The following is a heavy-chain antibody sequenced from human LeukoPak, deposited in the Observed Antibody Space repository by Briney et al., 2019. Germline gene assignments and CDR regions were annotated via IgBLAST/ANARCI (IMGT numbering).Heavy chain of an antibody. CDR3: ARGWRNDYVWGSYRPLFDY. D-gene: IGHD3-16*02. CDR1: GGSFSGYY. CDR2: INHSGST. V-gene: IGHV4-34*01. Sequence: SETLSLTCAVYGGSFSGYYWSWIRQPPGKGLEWIGEINHSGSTNYNLSLKSRVTISVDTSKNQFSLKLSSVTAADTAVYYCARGWRNDYVWGSYRPLFDYWGQGTLVTVSS. J-gene: IGHJ4*02.